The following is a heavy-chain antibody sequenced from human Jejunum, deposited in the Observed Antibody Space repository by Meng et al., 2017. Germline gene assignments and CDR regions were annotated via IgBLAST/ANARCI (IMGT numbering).Heavy chain of an antibody. Sequence: QVQLQQWGAGLLKPSETLSRTCAIYGGSFNNYYWSWIRQPPGEGLEWIGEIHQSGSTNYNPSLKSRVTISVDSSKNQFFLDLSSVTAADTAVYYCASLSSSWSGADYWGQGTLVTVSS. J-gene: IGHJ4*02. V-gene: IGHV4-34*01. D-gene: IGHD6-13*01. CDR3: ASLSSSWSGADY. CDR1: GGSFNNYY. CDR2: IHQSGST.